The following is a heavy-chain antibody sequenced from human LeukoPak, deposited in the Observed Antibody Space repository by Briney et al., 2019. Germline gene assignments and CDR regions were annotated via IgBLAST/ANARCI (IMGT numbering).Heavy chain of an antibody. CDR2: ISSSGSTI. Sequence: AGGSLRLSCAASGFTFSSYEMNWVRRAPGKGLEWVSYISSSGSTIYYADSVKGRFTISRDNAKNSLYLQMNSLRVEDTAVYYCARDVLWRTGTTLFDYWGRGPLVTISS. CDR3: ARDVLWRTGTTLFDY. CDR1: GFTFSSYE. J-gene: IGHJ4*02. V-gene: IGHV3-48*03. D-gene: IGHD1-1*01.